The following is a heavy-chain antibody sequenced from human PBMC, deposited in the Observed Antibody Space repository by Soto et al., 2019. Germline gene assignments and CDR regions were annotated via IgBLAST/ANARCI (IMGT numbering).Heavy chain of an antibody. Sequence: ASVKVSCKASGYTFTSYDINWVRLATGQGLEWMGWMNPNSGNTGYAQKFRGRVTMTRNTSISTAYMELSSPRSEDTAVYYCARGNEVVSGMDVWGQGTTVTVSS. CDR1: GYTFTSYD. J-gene: IGHJ6*02. D-gene: IGHD2-15*01. V-gene: IGHV1-8*01. CDR2: MNPNSGNT. CDR3: ARGNEVVSGMDV.